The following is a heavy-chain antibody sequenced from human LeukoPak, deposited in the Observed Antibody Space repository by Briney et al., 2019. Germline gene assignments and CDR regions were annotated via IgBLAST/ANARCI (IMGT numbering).Heavy chain of an antibody. Sequence: PGGSLRLSCAASGFTFSSYAMHWVRQAPGKGLEWVAVISYDGSNKYYADSVKGRFTISRDNSKNTLYLQMNSLRAEDTAVYYCAKDLRTGLVVIGFDYWGQGTLVTVSS. V-gene: IGHV3-30-3*01. CDR3: AKDLRTGLVVIGFDY. J-gene: IGHJ4*02. CDR1: GFTFSSYA. CDR2: ISYDGSNK. D-gene: IGHD3-22*01.